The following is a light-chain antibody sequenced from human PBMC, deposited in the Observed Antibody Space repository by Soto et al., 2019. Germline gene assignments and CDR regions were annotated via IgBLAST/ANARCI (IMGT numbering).Light chain of an antibody. CDR3: KQYDNLPIT. V-gene: IGKV1-33*01. CDR2: DAS. J-gene: IGKJ5*01. CDR1: QDISNY. Sequence: DIQMTQSPSSLSASVGDRVTITCQASQDISNYLNWYQQKPGKAPKLLIYDASNLETGVPSRFSRSGSGTDFTFTISSLEPEYFATYYCKQYDNLPITFGQGTRLEIK.